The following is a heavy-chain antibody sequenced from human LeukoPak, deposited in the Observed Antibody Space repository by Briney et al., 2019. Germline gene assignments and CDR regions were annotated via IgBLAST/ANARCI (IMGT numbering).Heavy chain of an antibody. CDR3: ARWGKDEYYDSSGYYY. CDR2: IYYSGST. CDR1: GGSISSYY. D-gene: IGHD3-22*01. V-gene: IGHV4-59*01. Sequence: PSETLSLTCTVSGGSISSYYWSWIRQPPGKGLEWIGYIYYSGSTNYNPSLKSRVTISVDTSKNQFSLKLSSVTAADTAVYYCARWGKDEYYDSSGYYYWGQGTLVTVSS. J-gene: IGHJ4*02.